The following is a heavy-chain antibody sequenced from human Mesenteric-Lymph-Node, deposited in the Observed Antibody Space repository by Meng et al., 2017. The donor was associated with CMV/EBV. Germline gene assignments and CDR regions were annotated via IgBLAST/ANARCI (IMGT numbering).Heavy chain of an antibody. CDR3: ARRYSSSSAWDFDY. CDR2: IHYTGTT. CDR1: GGSISGYY. J-gene: IGHJ4*02. D-gene: IGHD6-6*01. Sequence: TVAGGSISGYYWGWIRQPPGKELEWIGSIHYTGTTYYNPSLKSRLTISVDTSTNQFSLKLTSVTATDTGVYYCARRYSSSSAWDFDYWGQGALVTVSS. V-gene: IGHV4-39*01.